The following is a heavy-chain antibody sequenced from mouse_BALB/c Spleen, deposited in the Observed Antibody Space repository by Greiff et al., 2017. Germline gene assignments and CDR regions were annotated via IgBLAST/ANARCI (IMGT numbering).Heavy chain of an antibody. CDR1: GFTFSSYT. CDR2: ISSGGSYT. D-gene: IGHD1-2*01. J-gene: IGHJ3*01. Sequence: DVMLVESGGGLVKPGGSLKLSCAASGFTFSSYTMSWVRQTPEKRLEWVATISSGGSYTYYPDSVKGRFTISRDNAKNTLYLQMSSLKSEDTAMYYCFHYYGYWGQGTLVTVSA. V-gene: IGHV5-6-4*01. CDR3: FHYYGY.